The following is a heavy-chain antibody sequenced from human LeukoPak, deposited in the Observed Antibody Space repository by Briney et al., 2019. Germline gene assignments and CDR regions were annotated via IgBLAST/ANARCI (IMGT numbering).Heavy chain of an antibody. V-gene: IGHV1-69*01. Sequence: ASVKVSCKASGGTFSSYAISWVRQAPGQGLEWMGGIIPIFGTANYAQKFQGRVTITADESTSTAYMELSSLRSEDTAVYYCAREGGRYSSSSFDYWGQGTLVTVSS. D-gene: IGHD6-6*01. CDR3: AREGGRYSSSSFDY. J-gene: IGHJ4*02. CDR1: GGTFSSYA. CDR2: IIPIFGTA.